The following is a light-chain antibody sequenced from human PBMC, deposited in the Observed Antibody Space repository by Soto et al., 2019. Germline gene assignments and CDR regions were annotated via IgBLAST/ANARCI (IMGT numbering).Light chain of an antibody. V-gene: IGKV3-20*01. CDR2: GAS. CDR3: QHYAYSPFT. J-gene: IGKJ3*01. Sequence: EIVLTQSPGTLSLSPGERATLSCRATQSVNSDYLAWYQQRPGQAPRLLMHGASIRATGIPDRFSGSGSGADFTLTISRLEPEDFAVYFCQHYAYSPFTFGPGTKVDIK. CDR1: QSVNSDY.